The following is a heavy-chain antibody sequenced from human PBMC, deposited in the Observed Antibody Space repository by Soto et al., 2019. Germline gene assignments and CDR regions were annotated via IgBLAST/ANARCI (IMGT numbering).Heavy chain of an antibody. J-gene: IGHJ6*02. CDR1: GGTFSSYA. CDR2: IIPIFGTA. D-gene: IGHD6-19*01. Sequence: QVQLVQSGAEVKKPGSSVKVSCKASGGTFSSYAISWVRQAPGQGLEWMGGIIPIFGTANYAQKFQGRVTITADESTSTAYMELSSLRSEDTAVYYCARDRTGDLVVAGHEVDYYYYYGMDVWGQGTTVTVSS. CDR3: ARDRTGDLVVAGHEVDYYYYYGMDV. V-gene: IGHV1-69*12.